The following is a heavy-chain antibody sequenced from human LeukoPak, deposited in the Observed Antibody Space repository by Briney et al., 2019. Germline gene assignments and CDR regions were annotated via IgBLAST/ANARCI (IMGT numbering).Heavy chain of an antibody. V-gene: IGHV1-69*04. D-gene: IGHD1-26*01. CDR2: IIPILGIA. CDR3: ARDPGHSSGSWLDY. CDR1: GGTFSSYA. Sequence: SVKVSCKASGGTFSSYAISWVRQAPGQGLEWMGRIIPILGIANYAQKFQGRVTITADKSTSTAYMELSSLRSEDTAVYYCARDPGHSSGSWLDYWGQGTLVTVSS. J-gene: IGHJ4*02.